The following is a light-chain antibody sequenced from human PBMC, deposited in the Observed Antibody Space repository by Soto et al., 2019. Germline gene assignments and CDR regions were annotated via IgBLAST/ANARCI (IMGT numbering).Light chain of an antibody. J-gene: IGKJ1*01. Sequence: DLPMTQSPSSLSASVGDRVTITCQASQDISNYLNWYQQKPGKAPKLLIYDASNLETGVPSRFSGSGSGTDFTFTISSLQPEDIATYYCQQYDNLPWTFGQGTKVEIK. V-gene: IGKV1-33*01. CDR2: DAS. CDR3: QQYDNLPWT. CDR1: QDISNY.